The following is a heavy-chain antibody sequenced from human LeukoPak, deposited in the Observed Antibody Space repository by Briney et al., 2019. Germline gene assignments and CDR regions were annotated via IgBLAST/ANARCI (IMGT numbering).Heavy chain of an antibody. J-gene: IGHJ3*01. CDR3: ARERGIRDAFDF. V-gene: IGHV1-3*03. Sequence: GASVKVSCKASGYAFTSYTIHWVRQAPGQSLEWMGWISVGKGDSKCAQEFQGRVTLTRDTSATTAYLEVSSLRREDMAVYYCARERGIRDAFDFWGQGTMVTVSS. CDR1: GYAFTSYT. D-gene: IGHD1-14*01. CDR2: ISVGKGDS.